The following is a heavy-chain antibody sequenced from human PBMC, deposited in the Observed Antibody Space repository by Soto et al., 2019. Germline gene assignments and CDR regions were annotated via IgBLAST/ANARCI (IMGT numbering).Heavy chain of an antibody. D-gene: IGHD2-8*01. CDR3: ANLAATIQSSYCTNGVCYTGL. Sequence: GGSLRLSCAASGFTFSSYGMHWVRQAPGKGLEWVAVISYDGSNKYYADSVKGRFTISRDNSKNTLYLQMNSLRAEDTAVYYCANLAATIQSSYCTNGVCYTGLWGQGTLVTVSS. CDR1: GFTFSSYG. V-gene: IGHV3-30*18. CDR2: ISYDGSNK. J-gene: IGHJ4*02.